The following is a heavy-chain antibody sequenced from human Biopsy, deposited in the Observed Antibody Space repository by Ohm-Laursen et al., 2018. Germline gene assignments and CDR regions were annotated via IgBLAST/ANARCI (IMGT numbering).Heavy chain of an antibody. V-gene: IGHV3-9*01. J-gene: IGHJ4*02. CDR3: VRGYSSSWSGYLDH. D-gene: IGHD3-3*01. Sequence: SLRLSCAASGFTFDDHVMHWVRQAPGKGLEWVSGISWDGGSGGYADSVKGRFTISRDNAKNSLFLQMNSLTTEDTALYYCVRGYSSSWSGYLDHWGQGTLVTVSS. CDR1: GFTFDDHV. CDR2: ISWDGGSG.